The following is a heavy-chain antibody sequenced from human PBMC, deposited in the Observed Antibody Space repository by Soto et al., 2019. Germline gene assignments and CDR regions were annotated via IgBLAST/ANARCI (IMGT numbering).Heavy chain of an antibody. J-gene: IGHJ4*02. D-gene: IGHD5-18*01. CDR2: ISAYNDDR. Sequence: QVPLVQSGPEVKKPGASVKVSCKASGYSFSDYGVTWVRQSPGQGLQWMGWISAYNDDRNYAQNFQDRITMTTDTSTSTAYVELRSLRSDDTAMYFCGRARSAAMVTSDYWGQGTLVTVSS. V-gene: IGHV1-18*01. CDR1: GYSFSDYG. CDR3: GRARSAAMVTSDY.